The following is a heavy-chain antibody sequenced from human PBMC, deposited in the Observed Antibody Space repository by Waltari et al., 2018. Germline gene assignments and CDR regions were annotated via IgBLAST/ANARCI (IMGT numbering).Heavy chain of an antibody. Sequence: VKKPGSSVKVSCKASGGTFSSYAISWVRQAPGQGLEWMGGIIPIFGTANYAQKFQGRVTITADESTSTAYMELSSLRSEDTAVYYCAREDTYYYDSSGRQYYFDYWGQGTLVTVSS. V-gene: IGHV1-69*01. J-gene: IGHJ4*02. CDR2: IIPIFGTA. CDR1: GGTFSSYA. CDR3: AREDTYYYDSSGRQYYFDY. D-gene: IGHD3-22*01.